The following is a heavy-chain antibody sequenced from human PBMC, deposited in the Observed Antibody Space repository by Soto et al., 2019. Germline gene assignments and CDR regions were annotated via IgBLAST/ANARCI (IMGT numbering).Heavy chain of an antibody. V-gene: IGHV1-3*01. Sequence: ASVKVSCKASGYTFTSYAMHWVRQAPGQRLEWMGWINAGNGNTKYSQKFQGRVTITRDTSASTAYMELSSLRSEDTAVYYCARDGLTIFGASGYYMDVWGKGTTVTVSS. D-gene: IGHD3-3*01. J-gene: IGHJ6*03. CDR2: INAGNGNT. CDR3: ARDGLTIFGASGYYMDV. CDR1: GYTFTSYA.